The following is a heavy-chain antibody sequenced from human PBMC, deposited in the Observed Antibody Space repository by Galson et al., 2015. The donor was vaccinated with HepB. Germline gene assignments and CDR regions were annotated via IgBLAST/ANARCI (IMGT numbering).Heavy chain of an antibody. CDR3: ARLGASAGFLDY. Sequence: SVKVSCKASGYTFATYGMSWVRQAPGQGLEWIGWISPYTGNTDYAQNLQARVTMTTDTSTSTVYMEVRNLKFDDTAVYYCARLGASAGFLDYWGQGTLVTVSS. D-gene: IGHD6-13*01. CDR1: GYTFATYG. J-gene: IGHJ4*02. V-gene: IGHV1-18*01. CDR2: ISPYTGNT.